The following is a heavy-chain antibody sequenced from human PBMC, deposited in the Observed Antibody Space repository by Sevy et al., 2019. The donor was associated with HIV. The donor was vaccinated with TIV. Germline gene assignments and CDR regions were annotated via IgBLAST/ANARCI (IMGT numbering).Heavy chain of an antibody. V-gene: IGHV3-23*01. Sequence: GGSLRLSCAASEFTFRSYTMSWVRQAPGKGLEWVAGVSGSGGSTLYADSVKGRFTISRDNPKNTLYLQMNSLRAEDTATYYCAKDKYVNGLYYFDYWGQGTLVTVSS. J-gene: IGHJ4*02. CDR3: AKDKYVNGLYYFDY. CDR1: EFTFRSYT. CDR2: VSGSGGST. D-gene: IGHD6-19*01.